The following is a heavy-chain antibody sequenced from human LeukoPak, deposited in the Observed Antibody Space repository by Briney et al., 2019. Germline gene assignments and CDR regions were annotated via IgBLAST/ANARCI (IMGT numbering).Heavy chain of an antibody. CDR1: GFTFNTYW. D-gene: IGHD3-9*01. Sequence: GGSLRLSCAGSGFTFNTYWMRWVRQAPGKGLVWVSRINGDASSTNYADSVKGRFTISRDNAKNTLYLQMDNLSAEDTAVYYCARVLRYFDWLFDNWGQGTLVTVSS. V-gene: IGHV3-74*01. CDR2: INGDASST. CDR3: ARVLRYFDWLFDN. J-gene: IGHJ4*02.